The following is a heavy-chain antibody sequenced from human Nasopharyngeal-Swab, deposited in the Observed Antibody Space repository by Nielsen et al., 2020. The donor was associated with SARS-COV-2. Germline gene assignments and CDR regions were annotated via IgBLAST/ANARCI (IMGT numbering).Heavy chain of an antibody. CDR2: INPGGGSA. Sequence: ASVKVSCKASGYTFTRYYIHWVRQAPGQGLEWMGIINPGGGSARYSQNFQGRVTMTRDTSTSTVYMELSSLRAEDTAVYYCANCGTTAYYGMDVWGQGTTVTVSS. CDR3: ANCGTTAYYGMDV. V-gene: IGHV1-46*01. CDR1: GYTFTRYY. D-gene: IGHD1-7*01. J-gene: IGHJ6*02.